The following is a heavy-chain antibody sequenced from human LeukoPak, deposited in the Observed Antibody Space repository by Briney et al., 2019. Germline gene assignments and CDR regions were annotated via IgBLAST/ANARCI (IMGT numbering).Heavy chain of an antibody. D-gene: IGHD3-22*01. CDR2: VYHSGST. Sequence: SETLSLTCAVSDYSISSHNYWGWIRQPPGKGPEWIGSVYHSGSTHYSPSLKSRVTISVDTSKNQFSLKLSSVTAADTAVYYCARNDSSGYFDYWGQGTLVTVSS. CDR3: ARNDSSGYFDY. J-gene: IGHJ4*02. CDR1: DYSISSHNY. V-gene: IGHV4-38-2*01.